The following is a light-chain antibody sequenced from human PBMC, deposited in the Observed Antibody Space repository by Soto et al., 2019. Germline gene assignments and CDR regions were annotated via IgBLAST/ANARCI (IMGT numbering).Light chain of an antibody. CDR1: QSVSSN. CDR3: QQYNDWPRT. J-gene: IGKJ2*01. Sequence: EIVMTQSPATLSVSPGGRATLSCRASQSVSSNLACYQHKPGQAPRLLIYGASTRATGIPARFSGSGSGTEFTLTISSLQSEDFAVYYWQQYNDWPRTFGQGTKLEIK. CDR2: GAS. V-gene: IGKV3-15*01.